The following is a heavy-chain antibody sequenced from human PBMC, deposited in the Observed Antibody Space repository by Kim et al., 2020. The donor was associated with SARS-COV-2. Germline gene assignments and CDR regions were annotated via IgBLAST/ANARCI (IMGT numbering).Heavy chain of an antibody. D-gene: IGHD5-12*01. J-gene: IGHJ5*02. CDR3: ARDSSGYAWFDP. V-gene: IGHV4-31*01. Sequence: YYNPSLKSPVTISVDTSKNHFSLNLTSVTDADTAVYYCARDSSGYAWFDPWGQGTLVTVSS.